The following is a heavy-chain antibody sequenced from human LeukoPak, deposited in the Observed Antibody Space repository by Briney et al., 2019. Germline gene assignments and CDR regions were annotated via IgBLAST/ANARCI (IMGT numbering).Heavy chain of an antibody. CDR2: INPKSGAT. Sequence: AASVKVSCKTSGYSFTGDYIHWVRQAPGQGLEWMGLINPKSGATNYAQKFQGRLAMTRDSSISTAYMELSSLVSDDTAVYYCSKGAFLVREFYYNYYMDVWGKGTTVTISS. CDR1: GYSFTGDY. D-gene: IGHD3-10*01. V-gene: IGHV1-2*02. J-gene: IGHJ6*03. CDR3: SKGAFLVREFYYNYYMDV.